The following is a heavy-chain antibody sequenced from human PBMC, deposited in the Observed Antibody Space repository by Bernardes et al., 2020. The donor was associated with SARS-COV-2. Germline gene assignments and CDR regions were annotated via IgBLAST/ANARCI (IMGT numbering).Heavy chain of an antibody. D-gene: IGHD6-6*01. J-gene: IGHJ6*02. V-gene: IGHV3-23*01. CDR2: ISAIGGST. CDR3: SKNAKYSSSSMEV. Sequence: GGSLRLSCVASGFTFSKNAMTWVRQVPGKGLEWVSAISAIGGSTYYAESVKGRFTISRDNSRNTPYLEMNSLKAEDTAVNYCSKNAKYSSSSMEVWGQGTTVTVS. CDR1: GFTFSKNA.